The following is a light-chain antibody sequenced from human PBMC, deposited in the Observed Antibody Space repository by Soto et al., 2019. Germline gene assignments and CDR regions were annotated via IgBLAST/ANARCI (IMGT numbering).Light chain of an antibody. CDR1: QSISTE. Sequence: EIVMTQSTATLSVSPGERATLSCRASQSISTELAWYQQKPGQPPRLLIYSASTRATGVPARFTGSGSGSEVTLTISRLQSEDFAFYYCQQGHNWPLTFGQGTRLEI. CDR2: SAS. CDR3: QQGHNWPLT. V-gene: IGKV3-15*01. J-gene: IGKJ2*01.